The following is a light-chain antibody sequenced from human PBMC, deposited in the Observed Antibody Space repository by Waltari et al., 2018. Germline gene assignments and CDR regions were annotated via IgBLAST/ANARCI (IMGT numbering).Light chain of an antibody. Sequence: IVMTQSPATLSLSPGERATSSCRASQSVGGNLAWYQQKPGQAPRLLIYGASTWVTGLPARFSGSGSETEFTLTISSVQSEDFAVYYCQQYNDWPLYTFGQGTKLEIK. CDR3: QQYNDWPLYT. J-gene: IGKJ2*01. CDR2: GAS. CDR1: QSVGGN. V-gene: IGKV3-15*01.